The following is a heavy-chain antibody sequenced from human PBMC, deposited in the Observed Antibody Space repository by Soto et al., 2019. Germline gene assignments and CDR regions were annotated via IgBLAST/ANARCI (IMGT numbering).Heavy chain of an antibody. CDR2: ISYDGSNK. Sequence: QVQLVESGGGVVQPGRSLRLSCAASGFTFSSYAMHWVRQAPGKGLEWVAVISYDGSNKYYADSVKGRFTISRDNSKNTLYLQMNSLRAEDTAVYYCARDQDSYATASPMDYWGQGILVTVSS. V-gene: IGHV3-30-3*01. J-gene: IGHJ4*02. CDR1: GFTFSSYA. CDR3: ARDQDSYATASPMDY. D-gene: IGHD5-18*01.